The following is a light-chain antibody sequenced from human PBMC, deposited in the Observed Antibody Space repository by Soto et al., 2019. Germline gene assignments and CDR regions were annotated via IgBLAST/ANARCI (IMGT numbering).Light chain of an antibody. V-gene: IGKV3-20*01. Sequence: EIVLTQSPGTLSLSPGERATLSCRASQSVDSSYLAWYQQKPGQAPRLLIYGASSRATGIPDRFSGSGSGTDFTLTISRLEPEDFAVYYCQQYGSPGTFGGGTKVEIK. CDR2: GAS. CDR3: QQYGSPGT. CDR1: QSVDSSY. J-gene: IGKJ4*01.